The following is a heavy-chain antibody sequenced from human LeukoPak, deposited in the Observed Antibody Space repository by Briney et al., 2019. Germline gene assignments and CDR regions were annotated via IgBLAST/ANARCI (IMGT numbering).Heavy chain of an antibody. V-gene: IGHV4-59*01. CDR3: ARGNVHTAAAMYYFDY. CDR1: GGSISSYY. D-gene: IGHD6-13*01. J-gene: IGHJ4*02. Sequence: PSETLSLTCTVSGGSISSYYWSWIRQPPGKGLEWIGYIYYSGSTNYNPSLKSRVTISVDTSKNQFSLKLSSVTAADTAVYYCARGNVHTAAAMYYFDYWGQGTLVTVSS. CDR2: IYYSGST.